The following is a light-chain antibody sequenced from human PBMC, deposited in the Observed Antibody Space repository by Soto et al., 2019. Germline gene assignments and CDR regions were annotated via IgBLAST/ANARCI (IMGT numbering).Light chain of an antibody. CDR2: EVS. V-gene: IGLV2-14*01. Sequence: QSVLTQPASVSGSPGQSITISCTGSSNDIGAYKYVSWYQQYPGKAPKLIIFEVSNRPSGVSNRFSGSKSGNTASLTIAGLQAEDEGDYHCSSYTTGSTLYVFGGGTKVTVL. J-gene: IGLJ1*01. CDR3: SSYTTGSTLYV. CDR1: SNDIGAYKY.